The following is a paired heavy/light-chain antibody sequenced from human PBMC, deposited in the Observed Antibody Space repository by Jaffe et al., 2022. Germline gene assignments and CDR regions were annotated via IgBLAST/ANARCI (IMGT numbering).Light chain of an antibody. V-gene: IGKV3-20*01. Sequence: EIVLTQSPGTLSLSPGERATLSCRASQSVSSNYLAWYQQKPGQAPRLLINGASSRATGIPDRFSGSGSGTDFTLTISRLEPEDFAVYYCQQYGTSPYTFGQGTNLEIK. CDR3: QQYGTSPYT. CDR2: GAS. CDR1: QSVSSNY. J-gene: IGKJ2*01.
Heavy chain of an antibody. Sequence: EVQLVESGGGLVHPGGSLRLSCAASGFTFSDYWMHWVRQAPGKGLVWVSHVSGDGSRTTYADSVKGRFTISRDNAENTLYLQMSSLRGEDTAVYYCARGGHVSSWIESPRGHDYWGQGTLVTVSS. D-gene: IGHD6-13*01. CDR3: ARGGHVSSWIESPRGHDY. V-gene: IGHV3-74*03. J-gene: IGHJ4*02. CDR2: VSGDGSRT. CDR1: GFTFSDYW.